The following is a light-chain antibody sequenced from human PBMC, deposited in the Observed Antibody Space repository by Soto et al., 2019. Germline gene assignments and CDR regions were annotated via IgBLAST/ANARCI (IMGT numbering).Light chain of an antibody. J-gene: IGKJ5*01. Sequence: EIVLTQSPVTLSLSPGERVTLSCRASQDVSRYLAWYQQKPGLAPRLLIYDASNRATGIPARFSGSGSGTDFTLPISSLVPEDFAVYYCQQRSSWPPITFGQGTRLEIK. CDR3: QQRSSWPPIT. CDR1: QDVSRY. CDR2: DAS. V-gene: IGKV3-11*01.